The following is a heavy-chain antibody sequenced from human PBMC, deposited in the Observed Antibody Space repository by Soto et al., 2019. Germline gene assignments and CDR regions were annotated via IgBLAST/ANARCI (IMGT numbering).Heavy chain of an antibody. V-gene: IGHV3-9*01. D-gene: IGHD3-10*01. J-gene: IGHJ4*02. CDR1: GFTFDDYA. Sequence: PGGSLRLSCAASGFTFDDYAMHWVRQAPGKGLEWVSGISWNSGSIGYADSVKGRFTISRDNAKNSLYLQMNSLRAEDTALYYCATDPSDYYGSGSYYSPTDDWGQGTPVTVSS. CDR3: ATDPSDYYGSGSYYSPTDD. CDR2: ISWNSGSI.